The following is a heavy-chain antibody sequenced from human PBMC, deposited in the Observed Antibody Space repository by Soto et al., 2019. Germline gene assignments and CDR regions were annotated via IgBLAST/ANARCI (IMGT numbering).Heavy chain of an antibody. CDR2: ISSSSSYI. CDR1: GFTFSSYS. CDR3: ARDRFVVVPAATHYYYGMDV. Sequence: GGSLRLSCAASGFTFSSYSMNWVRQAPGKGLEWVSSISSSSSYIYYADSVKGRFTISRDNAKNSLYLQMNSLRAEDTAVYYCARDRFVVVPAATHYYYGMDVWGQGTTVTVSS. D-gene: IGHD2-2*01. V-gene: IGHV3-21*01. J-gene: IGHJ6*02.